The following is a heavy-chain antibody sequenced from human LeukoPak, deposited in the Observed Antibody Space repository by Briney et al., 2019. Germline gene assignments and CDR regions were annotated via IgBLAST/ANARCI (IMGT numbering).Heavy chain of an antibody. CDR1: GGSISSSSYY. Sequence: SETLSLTCTVSGGSISSSSYYWGWIRQPPGKGLEWIGSIYCSGSTYYNPSLKSRVTISVDTSKNQFSRKLSSVTAADTAVYYCARHQYSSSRDAFDIWGQGTMVTVSS. J-gene: IGHJ3*02. D-gene: IGHD6-13*01. CDR2: IYCSGST. V-gene: IGHV4-39*01. CDR3: ARHQYSSSRDAFDI.